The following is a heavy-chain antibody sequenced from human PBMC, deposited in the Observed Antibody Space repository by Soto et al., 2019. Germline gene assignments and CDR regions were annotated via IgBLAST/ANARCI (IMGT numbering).Heavy chain of an antibody. Sequence: SVKVSCKASGGTFSSYAISWVRQAPGQGLEWMGGIIPIFGTANYAQKYQGRVTITADESTSTAYMELSSLRSEDTAVYYCARGKRWLQWPTFDYWGQGTRVTVSS. V-gene: IGHV1-69*13. CDR3: ARGKRWLQWPTFDY. CDR1: GGTFSSYA. D-gene: IGHD5-12*01. J-gene: IGHJ4*02. CDR2: IIPIFGTA.